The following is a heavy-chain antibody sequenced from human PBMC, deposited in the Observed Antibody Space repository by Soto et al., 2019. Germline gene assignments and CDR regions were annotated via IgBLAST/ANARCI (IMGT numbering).Heavy chain of an antibody. CDR2: ISAYNGNT. Sequence: ASVKVSCKASGYTFTSYGISWVRQAPGQGLEWMGWISAYNGNTNYAQKIQGRVTMTTDTSTSTANMELRSLRSDDTAVYYCARQGLRYFDWLLYHFDYWGQGTLVTVSS. V-gene: IGHV1-18*01. D-gene: IGHD3-9*01. CDR1: GYTFTSYG. CDR3: ARQGLRYFDWLLYHFDY. J-gene: IGHJ4*02.